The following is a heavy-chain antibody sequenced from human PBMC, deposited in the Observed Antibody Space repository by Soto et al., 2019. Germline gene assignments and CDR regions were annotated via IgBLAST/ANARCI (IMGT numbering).Heavy chain of an antibody. CDR1: GYSFTGYW. J-gene: IGHJ4*02. CDR2: IYPGDSDT. V-gene: IGHV5-51*01. D-gene: IGHD1-26*01. CDR3: ARGIVGATRSLDY. Sequence: GESLKISCKGSGYSFTGYWIAWVRQMPGKGLEWMGIIYPGDSDTRYSPSFQGQVTISADKSINTAYLQWSSLEASDTAMYYCARGIVGATRSLDYWGQGTLVNVSS.